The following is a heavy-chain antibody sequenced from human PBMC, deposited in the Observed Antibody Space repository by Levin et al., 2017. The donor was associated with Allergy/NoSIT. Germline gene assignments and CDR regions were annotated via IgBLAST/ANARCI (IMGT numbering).Heavy chain of an antibody. Sequence: SETLSLTCTVSGGSISSYYWSWIRQPPGKGLEWIGYIYYSGSTNYNPSLKSRVTISVDTSKNQFSLKLSSVTAADTAVYYCARKRITMVRGAGWFDPWGQGTLVTVPS. CDR3: ARKRITMVRGAGWFDP. J-gene: IGHJ5*02. D-gene: IGHD3-10*01. V-gene: IGHV4-59*01. CDR2: IYYSGST. CDR1: GGSISSYY.